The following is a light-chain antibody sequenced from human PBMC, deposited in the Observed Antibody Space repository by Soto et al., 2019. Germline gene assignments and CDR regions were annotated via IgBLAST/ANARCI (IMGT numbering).Light chain of an antibody. CDR2: SNN. V-gene: IGLV1-44*01. CDR1: SSNIGSNT. CDR3: AAWDDSLNGPYYV. J-gene: IGLJ1*01. Sequence: QLVLTQPPSASGTPGQRVTISCSGSSSNIGSNTVNWYQQLPGTAPKLLIYSNNQRPSGVPDRFSGSKSGTSASLAISGLQSEYEADYYCAAWDDSLNGPYYVFGTGTKLTVL.